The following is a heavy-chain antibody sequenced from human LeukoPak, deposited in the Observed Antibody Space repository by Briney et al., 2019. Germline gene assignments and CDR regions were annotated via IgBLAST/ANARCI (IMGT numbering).Heavy chain of an antibody. Sequence: GGSLRLSCAASGFTFSSYSMNWVRQAPGKGLEWVSSISSSSSYIYYADSLKGRFTISRDNSKSTLLLQMNSLRAEDTAVYYCAKVRWDNSGWYYLDSWGQGTLVTVSS. D-gene: IGHD6-19*01. CDR1: GFTFSSYS. V-gene: IGHV3-21*01. CDR3: AKVRWDNSGWYYLDS. J-gene: IGHJ4*02. CDR2: ISSSSSYI.